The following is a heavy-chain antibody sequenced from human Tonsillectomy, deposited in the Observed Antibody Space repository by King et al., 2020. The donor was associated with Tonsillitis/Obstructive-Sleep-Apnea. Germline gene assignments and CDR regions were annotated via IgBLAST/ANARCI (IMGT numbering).Heavy chain of an antibody. Sequence: VQLAESGGGLVKPGGSLRLSCAASGFTFSSYSMNWVRQAPGKGLEWVSSISSSSSYIYYADSVKGRFTISRDNAKNSLYLQMNSLRAEDTAVYYCARDPLGDGYNPTNYWGQGTLVTVSS. V-gene: IGHV3-21*01. D-gene: IGHD5-24*01. J-gene: IGHJ4*02. CDR2: ISSSSSYI. CDR3: ARDPLGDGYNPTNY. CDR1: GFTFSSYS.